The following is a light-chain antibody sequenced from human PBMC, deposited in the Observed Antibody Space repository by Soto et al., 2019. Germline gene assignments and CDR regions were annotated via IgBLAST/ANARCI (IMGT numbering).Light chain of an antibody. CDR2: GAS. CDR3: QQYGSSPLT. V-gene: IGKV3-20*01. Sequence: EIVLTQSPGTLSLSPGERATLSCRASQSVSSSSLAWYQQKPGQAPRLLIYGASSRAIGIPDRFSGSGSGTDFTLTISRLEPEDFAVYYCQQYGSSPLTFGGGTKVEIK. CDR1: QSVSSSS. J-gene: IGKJ4*01.